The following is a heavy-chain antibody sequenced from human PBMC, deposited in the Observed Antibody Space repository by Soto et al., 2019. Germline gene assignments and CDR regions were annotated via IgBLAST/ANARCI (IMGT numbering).Heavy chain of an antibody. J-gene: IGHJ4*02. CDR1: GFTFSSYA. V-gene: IGHV3-23*01. D-gene: IGHD5-12*01. CDR2: ISGSGGST. CDR3: AKDWLRFRAFDY. Sequence: EVQLLESGGGLVQPGGSLRLSCAASGFTFSSYAMSWVRQAPGKGLEWVSAISGSGGSTYYADSVKGRFTISRDNSKNPLYLQMNSLRAEDTAVYYCAKDWLRFRAFDYWGQGTLVTVSS.